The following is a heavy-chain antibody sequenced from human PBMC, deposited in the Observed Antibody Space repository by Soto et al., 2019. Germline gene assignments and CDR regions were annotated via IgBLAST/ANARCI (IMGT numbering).Heavy chain of an antibody. Sequence: QVQLVQSGAEVKKPGASVKVSCKASGYTFSNYGISWVRQAPGQGLEWMGRVSPYNGNTNYEQKLQGRVTMTTDTSTSTAYMDLRSLRSDDTAVYYCARDRGYNWNYGWFDPWGQGTLVTVSS. J-gene: IGHJ5*02. V-gene: IGHV1-18*01. CDR2: VSPYNGNT. CDR1: GYTFSNYG. CDR3: ARDRGYNWNYGWFDP. D-gene: IGHD1-7*01.